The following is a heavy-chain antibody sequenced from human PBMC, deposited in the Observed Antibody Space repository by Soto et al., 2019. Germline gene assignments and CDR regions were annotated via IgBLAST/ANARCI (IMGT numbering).Heavy chain of an antibody. CDR3: AKSPQGGTNSWYFDY. CDR2: ITGSGAGS. Sequence: PGGSLRLSCAASGLTFSNYAMSWVRQAPGKGLEWVSLITGSGAGSYYENSVKGRFTISRDNSENTLYLQMNSLRVEDTAVYYFAKSPQGGTNSWYFDYWGQGTLVTVSS. CDR1: GLTFSNYA. J-gene: IGHJ4*02. D-gene: IGHD6-13*01. V-gene: IGHV3-23*01.